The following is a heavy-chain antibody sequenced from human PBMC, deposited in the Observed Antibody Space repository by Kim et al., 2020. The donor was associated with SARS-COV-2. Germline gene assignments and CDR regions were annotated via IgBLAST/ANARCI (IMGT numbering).Heavy chain of an antibody. V-gene: IGHV4-39*07. CDR3: ARDYRGYGDYAFDY. CDR2: IYYSGST. D-gene: IGHD4-17*01. J-gene: IGHJ4*02. Sequence: SETLSLTCTVSGGSISSSSYYWGWIRQPPGKGLEWIGSIYYSGSTYYNPSLKSRVTISVDTSKNQFSLKLSSVTAADTAVYYCARDYRGYGDYAFDYWGQGTLVTVSS. CDR1: GGSISSSSYY.